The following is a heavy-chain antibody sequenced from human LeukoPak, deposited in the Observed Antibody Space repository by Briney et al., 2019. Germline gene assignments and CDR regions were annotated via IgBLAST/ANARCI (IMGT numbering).Heavy chain of an antibody. D-gene: IGHD3-10*01. Sequence: GESLKISCKGSGYSFTSYWIGWVRQMPGKGLEWMGIIYPGDSDTRYSPSFQGQVTISADKSISTAYLQWSSLKASDTAMYYCARLIYGSGSYYNAGFDPWGQGTLVTVSS. CDR3: ARLIYGSGSYYNAGFDP. J-gene: IGHJ5*02. V-gene: IGHV5-51*01. CDR2: IYPGDSDT. CDR1: GYSFTSYW.